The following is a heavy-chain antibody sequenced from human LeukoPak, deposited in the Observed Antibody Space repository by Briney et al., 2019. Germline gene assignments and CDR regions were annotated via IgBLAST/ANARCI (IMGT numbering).Heavy chain of an antibody. J-gene: IGHJ4*02. CDR2: IIPIFGAA. Sequence: GASVKVSCKASGGTFSSYAISWVRQAPGQGLEWMGGIIPIFGAANYAQKFQGRVTITADESTSTAYMELSSLRSEDMAVYYCARDGAVAGTDGVYWGQGTLVTVSS. V-gene: IGHV1-69*13. CDR3: ARDGAVAGTDGVY. CDR1: GGTFSSYA. D-gene: IGHD6-19*01.